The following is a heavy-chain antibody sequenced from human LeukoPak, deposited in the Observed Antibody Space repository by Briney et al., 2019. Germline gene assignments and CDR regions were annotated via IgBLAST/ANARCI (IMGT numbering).Heavy chain of an antibody. J-gene: IGHJ4*02. V-gene: IGHV3-7*01. Sequence: GGSLRLSCAASGFTFRNYWMSWVRQAPGKGLEWVATIKQDGSEKYYGDSVKGRFTISRDNAKNSLYLQMNSLRAEDTAVYYCARDLRLAPYFDYWGQGTLVTVSS. D-gene: IGHD6-19*01. CDR3: ARDLRLAPYFDY. CDR2: IKQDGSEK. CDR1: GFTFRNYW.